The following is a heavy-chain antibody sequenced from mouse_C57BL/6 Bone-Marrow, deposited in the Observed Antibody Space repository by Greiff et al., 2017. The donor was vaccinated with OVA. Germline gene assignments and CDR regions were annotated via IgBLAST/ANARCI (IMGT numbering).Heavy chain of an antibody. V-gene: IGHV1-59*01. CDR2: IDPSDSYT. CDR3: GDGGYFDV. J-gene: IGHJ1*03. CDR1: GYTFTSYW. Sequence: QVQLQQPGAELVRPGTSVKLSCKASGYTFTSYWMHWVKQRPGQGLEWIGVIDPSDSYTNYNQKFKGKATLTVDTSSSPAYMQLSSLTSEDSAVYYCGDGGYFDVWGTGTTVTVSS.